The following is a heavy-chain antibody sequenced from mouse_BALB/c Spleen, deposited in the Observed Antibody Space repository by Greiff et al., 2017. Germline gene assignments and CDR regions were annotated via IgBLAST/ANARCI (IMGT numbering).Heavy chain of an antibody. CDR2: IYPSDSYT. CDR1: GYTFTSYW. Sequence: VQLQQPGAELVRPGASVKLSCKASGYTFTSYWINWVKQRPGQGLEWIGNIYPSDSYTNYNQKFKDKATLTVDKSSSTAYMQLSSPTSGDSAVYYCTRDGVWGQGTTLTVSA. CDR3: TRDGV. V-gene: IGHV1-69*02. J-gene: IGHJ2*01.